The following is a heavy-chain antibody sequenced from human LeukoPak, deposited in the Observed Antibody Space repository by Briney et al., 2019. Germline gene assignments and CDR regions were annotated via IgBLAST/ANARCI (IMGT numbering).Heavy chain of an antibody. CDR1: GFTFDDYG. V-gene: IGHV3-20*04. J-gene: IGHJ4*02. Sequence: GGSQRLSCAASGFTFDDYGMSWVRQAPGKGLEWVSGINWNGGSTGYADSVKGRFTISRDNAKNSLYLQMNSLRAEDTALYYCARDPDSSGYYYDYFDYWGQGTLVTVSS. CDR3: ARDPDSSGYYYDYFDY. D-gene: IGHD3-22*01. CDR2: INWNGGST.